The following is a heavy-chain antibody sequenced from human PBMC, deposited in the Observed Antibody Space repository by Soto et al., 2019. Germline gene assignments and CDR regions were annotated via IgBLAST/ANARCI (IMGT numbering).Heavy chain of an antibody. D-gene: IGHD6-19*01. Sequence: EVQLLESGGGLVQPGGSLRLSCAASGFTFSSYAMSWVRQAPGKGLEWVSAISGSAGSTYYADSVKGRFTISRDNSKNTLYLQMNSLRAEDTAVYYCAKDFLIVVAGTYCDYWCQGTLVTVSS. V-gene: IGHV3-23*01. CDR3: AKDFLIVVAGTYCDY. J-gene: IGHJ4*02. CDR2: ISGSAGST. CDR1: GFTFSSYA.